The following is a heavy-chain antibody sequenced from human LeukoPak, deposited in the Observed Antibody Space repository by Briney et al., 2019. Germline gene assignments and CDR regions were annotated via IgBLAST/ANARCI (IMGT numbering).Heavy chain of an antibody. D-gene: IGHD3-9*01. CDR2: INHSGST. Sequence: SETLSLTCAVYGGSFSGYYWSWIRQPPGKGLEWIGEINHSGSTNYNPSLKSRVTISVDTSKNQFSLKLSSVTAADTAVYYCASGIRYFDWTRKNWFDPWGQGTLVTVSS. CDR3: ASGIRYFDWTRKNWFDP. CDR1: GGSFSGYY. V-gene: IGHV4-34*01. J-gene: IGHJ5*02.